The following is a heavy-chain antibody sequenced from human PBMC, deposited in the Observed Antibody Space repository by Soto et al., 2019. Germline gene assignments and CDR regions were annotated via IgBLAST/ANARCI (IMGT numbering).Heavy chain of an antibody. CDR2: MNPGSGKT. D-gene: IGHD6-13*01. J-gene: IGHJ5*02. Sequence: ASVKVSCKASGYTFINFDISWVRQAAGQGLEWLGWMNPGSGKTGYASKFQGRVAMTRDASTGTSHLELSSLTSDDTAVYYCARMASAGTLNWFDPWDQGTLVTVSS. CDR1: GYTFINFD. V-gene: IGHV1-8*02. CDR3: ARMASAGTLNWFDP.